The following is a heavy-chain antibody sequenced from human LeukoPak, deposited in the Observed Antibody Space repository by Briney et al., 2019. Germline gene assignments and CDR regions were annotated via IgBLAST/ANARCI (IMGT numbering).Heavy chain of an antibody. Sequence: GGSLRLSCAASGFTFSNYAMCWVGQVPGKGLEWVSAISGSGGYTYYADSVKGRFTISRDNSKNTLYLQMDSLRAEDTAVYYCAKARFLEGLRRMAPDYWGQGTLVTVSS. CDR2: ISGSGGYT. CDR1: GFTFSNYA. J-gene: IGHJ4*02. D-gene: IGHD3-3*01. V-gene: IGHV3-23*01. CDR3: AKARFLEGLRRMAPDY.